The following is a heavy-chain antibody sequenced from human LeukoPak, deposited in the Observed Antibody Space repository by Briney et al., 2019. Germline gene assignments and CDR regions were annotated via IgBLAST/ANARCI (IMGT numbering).Heavy chain of an antibody. J-gene: IGHJ4*02. D-gene: IGHD3-22*01. CDR3: AGPYDGSGHAFDY. CDR2: IRSKANNYAT. Sequence: GGSLKLSCAASGFXFCGSFIHWVRQASGRGREWVGDIRSKANNYATAYAASVKGRFTISRDDLKSTAFLQKNRLKTEDSAVYYCAGPYDGSGHAFDYWGQGTLVTDSS. CDR1: GFXFCGSF. V-gene: IGHV3-73*01.